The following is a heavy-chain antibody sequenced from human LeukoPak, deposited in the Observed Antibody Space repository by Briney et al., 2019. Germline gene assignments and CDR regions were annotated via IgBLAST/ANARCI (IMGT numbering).Heavy chain of an antibody. Sequence: SVKVSCKASGGTFSSYAISWVRRAPGQGLEWMGGIIPIFGTASYAQKFQGRVTITADESTSTAYMELSSLRSEDTAVYYCARESIAARRRNGYYYGMDVWGQGTTVTVSS. CDR2: IIPIFGTA. V-gene: IGHV1-69*13. CDR1: GGTFSSYA. CDR3: ARESIAARRRNGYYYGMDV. D-gene: IGHD6-6*01. J-gene: IGHJ6*02.